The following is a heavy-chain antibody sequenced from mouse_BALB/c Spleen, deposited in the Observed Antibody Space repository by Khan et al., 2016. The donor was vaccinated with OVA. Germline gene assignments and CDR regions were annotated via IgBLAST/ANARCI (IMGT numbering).Heavy chain of an antibody. J-gene: IGHJ4*01. Sequence: QVQLKESGPGLVAPSQSLSITCTVSGFSLSRYNIHWVRQPPGKGLEWLGMIWGGGGTDYNSTLKIRLSISKDNSKSQVFLKMNSLQTDDTAIYFCARAYCRYDGYYAMDYWGQGTSVTVSS. D-gene: IGHD2-14*01. V-gene: IGHV2-6-4*01. CDR1: GFSLSRYN. CDR3: ARAYCRYDGYYAMDY. CDR2: IWGGGGT.